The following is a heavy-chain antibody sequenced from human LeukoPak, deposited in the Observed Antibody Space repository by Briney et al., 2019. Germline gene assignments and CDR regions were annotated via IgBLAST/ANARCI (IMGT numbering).Heavy chain of an antibody. Sequence: SETLSLTCTVSGGSISSYYWSWIRQPPGKGLEWIGEINHSGSTNYNPSLKSRVTISVDTSKHQFSLKLSSVTAADTAVYYCATARLVPVWSGYYSYYYGMDVWGQGTTVTVSS. CDR1: GGSISSYY. J-gene: IGHJ6*02. V-gene: IGHV4-34*01. CDR2: INHSGST. D-gene: IGHD3-3*01. CDR3: ATARLVPVWSGYYSYYYGMDV.